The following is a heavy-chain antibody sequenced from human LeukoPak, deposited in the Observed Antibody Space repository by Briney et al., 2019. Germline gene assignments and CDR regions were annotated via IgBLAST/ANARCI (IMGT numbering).Heavy chain of an antibody. V-gene: IGHV4-39*01. CDR1: GGSISSSSYY. CDR3: ARRAGVLRYFDWLFPSYFDY. J-gene: IGHJ4*02. CDR2: IYYSGST. Sequence: MPSETLSLTCTVSGGSISSSSYYWGWIRQPPGKGLEWIGSIYYSGSTYYSPSLKSRVTISVDTSKNQFSLKLSSVTAADTAVYYCARRAGVLRYFDWLFPSYFDYWGQGTLVTVSS. D-gene: IGHD3-9*01.